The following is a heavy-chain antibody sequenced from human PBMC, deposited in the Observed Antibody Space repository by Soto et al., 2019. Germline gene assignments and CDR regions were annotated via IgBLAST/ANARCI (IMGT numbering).Heavy chain of an antibody. V-gene: IGHV4-59*08. CDR1: GGSISGYY. CDR2: IYSSGNT. CDR3: ARLTCSATRCFTYFDC. J-gene: IGHJ4*02. Sequence: NPSGSLSLTCTVSGGSISGYYWTWIRQPPGKGLEWIGYIYSSGNTNYNPSLQSRVTISVDTSKNQFSLKLSSVTAADTAVYYCARLTCSATRCFTYFDCWGQGALVTVSS. D-gene: IGHD2-2*01.